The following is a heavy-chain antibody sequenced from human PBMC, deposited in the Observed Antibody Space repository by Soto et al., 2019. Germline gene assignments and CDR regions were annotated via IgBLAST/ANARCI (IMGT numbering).Heavy chain of an antibody. CDR1: GGSLSDYF. D-gene: IGHD2-21*01. CDR2: INHLGSI. Sequence: QVQLQQWGAGLLKPSETLSPTCVVSGGSLSDYFWSWIRQPPGMALEWIGEINHLGSINYNPSLKSRVTMSVDTYKNQFSLTLNSVTAADTATYYCARGGISHWAYFYYMDVWDRGTTVTVSS. CDR3: ARGGISHWAYFYYMDV. V-gene: IGHV4-34*01. J-gene: IGHJ6*03.